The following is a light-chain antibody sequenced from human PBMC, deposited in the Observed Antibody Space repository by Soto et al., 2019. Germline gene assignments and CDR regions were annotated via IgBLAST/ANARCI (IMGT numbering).Light chain of an antibody. CDR3: HQYNNWPRT. V-gene: IGKV3-15*01. Sequence: EIVMTQSPGTLSVSPGERATLSCRASQSVSTNVAWYQQKPGQGPSLLIFGASTRATGIPARFSGSGSGTEFTLTISSMQSEDFAVYYCHQYNNWPRTFGGGTKVDIK. CDR2: GAS. CDR1: QSVSTN. J-gene: IGKJ4*01.